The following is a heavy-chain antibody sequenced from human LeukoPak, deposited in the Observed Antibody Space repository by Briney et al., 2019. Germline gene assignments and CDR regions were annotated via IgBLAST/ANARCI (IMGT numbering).Heavy chain of an antibody. V-gene: IGHV3-23*01. CDR3: AKYDRYLPDAFDI. J-gene: IGHJ3*02. D-gene: IGHD1-14*01. CDR2: ISGSGGTT. CDR1: GFTFSSYA. Sequence: PGGSLRLSCAASGFTFSSYAMSWVRQAPGKGLEWVSGISGSGGTTYYADSVKGRFTISRDNSKNTLYLQMNSLRAEDTAVYYCAKYDRYLPDAFDIWGQGTMVSVSS.